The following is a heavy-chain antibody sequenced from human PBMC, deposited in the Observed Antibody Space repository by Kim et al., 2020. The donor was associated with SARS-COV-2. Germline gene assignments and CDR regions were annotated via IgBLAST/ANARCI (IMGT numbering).Heavy chain of an antibody. V-gene: IGHV3-7*03. CDR2: LSENGIEK. D-gene: IGHD1-26*01. J-gene: IGHJ4*02. CDR1: GFAFNTYW. Sequence: GGSLRLSCSASGFAFNTYWMGWVRQAPGKGLEWVATLSENGIEKYYVDSVRGRFTISRDNAKNSLSLKMDSLRADDTAVYYCVGGIVGATVYYWGQGTLVTVSS. CDR3: VGGIVGATVYY.